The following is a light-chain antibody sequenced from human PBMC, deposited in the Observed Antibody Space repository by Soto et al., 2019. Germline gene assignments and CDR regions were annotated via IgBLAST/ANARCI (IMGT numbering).Light chain of an antibody. CDR1: QGIANS. V-gene: IGKV1-27*01. Sequence: DIQMTQSPSSLSASVGDRVTITCRASQGIANSLAWYQQRPGKVPKLLIYGAYTLQSGVPSRFSGSGSGTDFTLTISSLQPEDVATYYFQQYNSAPRTFGQGNKVENK. CDR3: QQYNSAPRT. J-gene: IGKJ1*01. CDR2: GAY.